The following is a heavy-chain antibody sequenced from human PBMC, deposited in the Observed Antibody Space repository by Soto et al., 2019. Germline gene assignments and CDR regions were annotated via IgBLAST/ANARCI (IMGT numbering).Heavy chain of an antibody. J-gene: IGHJ3*02. D-gene: IGHD3-22*01. CDR1: GFTFTSSA. CDR2: ISAYNGNT. Sequence: ASVKVSCKASGFTFTSSAVQWVRQARGQRLEWMGWISAYNGNTNYAQKLQGRVTMTTDTSTTTAYMELRSLRSDDTAVYYCAVNYYDSSGPPAFDIWGQGTMVTVSS. V-gene: IGHV1-18*01. CDR3: AVNYYDSSGPPAFDI.